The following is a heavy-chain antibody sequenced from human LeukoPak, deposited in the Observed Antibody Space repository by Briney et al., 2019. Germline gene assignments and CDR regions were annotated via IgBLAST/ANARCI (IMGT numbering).Heavy chain of an antibody. D-gene: IGHD3-10*01. CDR1: GGSFSVYY. Sequence: SETLSLTCAVSGGSFSVYYWGWLRQSPGKGLEWIGEVSDGAGTDYNPSLKSRVTISVDTSKNQVSLRLSSVTAADTAVYYCARGREVGRSRGILYYGMDVWGQGTMVIVSS. CDR3: ARGREVGRSRGILYYGMDV. CDR2: VSDGAGT. V-gene: IGHV4-34*01. J-gene: IGHJ6*02.